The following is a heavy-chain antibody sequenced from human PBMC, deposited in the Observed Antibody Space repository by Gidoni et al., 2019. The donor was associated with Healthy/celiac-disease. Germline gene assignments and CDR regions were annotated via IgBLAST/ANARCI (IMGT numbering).Heavy chain of an antibody. J-gene: IGHJ4*02. Sequence: AQLVPSGAEVKKSGASVKVSCNASGHTFTSCYMHWVGQDPGHGREWMGWINPNSGDKNDAQKFQGRVTMTRDTTISTAYMELSRLGSDDTAVYYCSLDSRGGLLLDYWGQGTLVTVSS. CDR3: SLDSRGGLLLDY. D-gene: IGHD6-19*01. CDR1: GHTFTSCY. CDR2: INPNSGDK. V-gene: IGHV1-2*02.